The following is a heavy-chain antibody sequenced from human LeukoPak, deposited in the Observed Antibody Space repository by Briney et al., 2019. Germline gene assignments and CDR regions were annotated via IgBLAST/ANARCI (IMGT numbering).Heavy chain of an antibody. Sequence: SETLSLTCTVSGGSISSYYWSWIRQPPGKGLEWIGYIYYSGSTNYNPSLKSRVTISVDTSKNQFSLKLSSVTAADTAVYYCARDGALTIFGVVPKPADYWGQGTLVTVSS. CDR3: ARDGALTIFGVVPKPADY. J-gene: IGHJ4*02. V-gene: IGHV4-59*01. CDR2: IYYSGST. CDR1: GGSISSYY. D-gene: IGHD3-3*01.